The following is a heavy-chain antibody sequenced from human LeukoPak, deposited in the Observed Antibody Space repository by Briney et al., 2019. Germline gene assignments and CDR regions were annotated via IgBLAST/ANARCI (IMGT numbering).Heavy chain of an antibody. CDR2: ISYDGSNK. D-gene: IGHD2-2*01. Sequence: GRSLRLSCAASGFTSSSYAMHWVRKAPGKGLGWVAVISYDGSNKYYADSVKGRFTISRDNSKNTLYLQMNSLRAEDTAVYYCARDPPYCSSTSCHSQAYYYGMDVWGKGTTVTVSS. CDR3: ARDPPYCSSTSCHSQAYYYGMDV. V-gene: IGHV3-30*04. J-gene: IGHJ6*04. CDR1: GFTSSSYA.